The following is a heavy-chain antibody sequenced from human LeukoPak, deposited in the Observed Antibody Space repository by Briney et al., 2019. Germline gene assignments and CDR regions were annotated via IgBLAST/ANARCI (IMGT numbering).Heavy chain of an antibody. J-gene: IGHJ4*02. CDR2: IYYSGST. V-gene: IGHV4-31*03. Sequence: SETLSLTCTVSGGSISSGGYYWSWIRQHPGKGLEWIGYIYYSGSTYYNPSLKSRVTISVDTSKNQFSLKLSSVTAADTAVYYCARVGRGYYDILTGYADWGQGTLVTVSS. D-gene: IGHD3-9*01. CDR3: ARVGRGYYDILTGYAD. CDR1: GGSISSGGYY.